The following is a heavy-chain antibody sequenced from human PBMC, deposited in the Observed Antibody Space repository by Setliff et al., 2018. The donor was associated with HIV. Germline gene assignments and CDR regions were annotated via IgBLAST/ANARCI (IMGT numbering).Heavy chain of an antibody. V-gene: IGHV4-34*01. D-gene: IGHD2-15*01. CDR1: GGSFSGYY. Sequence: SETPSLTCAVYGGSFSGYYWTWIRQPPGRGLEWIGEIIHSGGTNYNRSLKGRVTISVDTSKNQFSLNLSSVTAADTAVYYCARGGLGVVGAIDYWSQGTLVTVS. CDR2: IIHSGGT. J-gene: IGHJ4*02. CDR3: ARGGLGVVGAIDY.